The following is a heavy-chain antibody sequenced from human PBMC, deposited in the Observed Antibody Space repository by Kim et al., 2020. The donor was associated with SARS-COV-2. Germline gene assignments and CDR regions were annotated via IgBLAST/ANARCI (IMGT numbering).Heavy chain of an antibody. V-gene: IGHV1-69*01. D-gene: IGHD6-13*01. J-gene: IGHJ4*02. Sequence: AQKFQGRVTSTADESTSTAYMELSSLRSEDTAVYYCARDLIAAAVGYFDYWGQGTLVTVSS. CDR3: ARDLIAAAVGYFDY.